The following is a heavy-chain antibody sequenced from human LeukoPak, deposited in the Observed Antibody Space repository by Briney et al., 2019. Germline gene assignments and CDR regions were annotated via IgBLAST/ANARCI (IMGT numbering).Heavy chain of an antibody. CDR1: GVSISSGTYY. J-gene: IGHJ4*02. D-gene: IGHD3-10*01. V-gene: IGHV4-61*02. CDR2: VYSSETT. Sequence: SETLSLTCTVSGVSISSGTYYWSWIRQPAGKGLEWIGRVYSSETTNYNPSLKSRVTMSLDTSRNQFSLKLNSVTAADTAVYYCASEYGSGSYSDFWGQGTLVTVSS. CDR3: ASEYGSGSYSDF.